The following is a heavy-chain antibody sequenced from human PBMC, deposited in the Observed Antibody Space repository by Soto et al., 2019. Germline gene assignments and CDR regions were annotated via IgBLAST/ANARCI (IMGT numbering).Heavy chain of an antibody. J-gene: IGHJ4*02. CDR3: ARERTYYYDGNGSYYFDS. V-gene: IGHV4-59*01. CDR1: GGSISSYY. CDR2: IYYTGST. Sequence: QVQLQESGPGLVKPSETLSLTCTVSGGSISSYYWNWIRQPPGKGLEWIGYIYYTGSTNYNPSLKSRVTISVDTSKNQFSLKLSSVTAADTAVYYCARERTYYYDGNGSYYFDSWGQGTLVTVSS. D-gene: IGHD3-22*01.